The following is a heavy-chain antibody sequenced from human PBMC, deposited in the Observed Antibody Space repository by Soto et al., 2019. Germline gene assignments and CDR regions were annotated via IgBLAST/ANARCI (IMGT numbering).Heavy chain of an antibody. CDR3: ARARGGGWADYYYYMDV. D-gene: IGHD6-19*01. CDR1: GYTFTSYD. J-gene: IGHJ6*03. V-gene: IGHV1-8*01. Sequence: ASVKVSCKASGYTFTSYDINWVRQATGQGLEWMGWMNPNSGNTGYAQKLQGRVTMTRNTSISTAYMELSSLRSEDAAVYYCARARGGGWADYYYYMDVWGKGTTVTVSS. CDR2: MNPNSGNT.